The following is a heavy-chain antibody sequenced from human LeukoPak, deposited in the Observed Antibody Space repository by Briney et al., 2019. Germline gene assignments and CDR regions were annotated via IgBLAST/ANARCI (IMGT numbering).Heavy chain of an antibody. J-gene: IGHJ4*02. Sequence: GGSLRLSGAASGFTFSSFEMSWVRQGPGTGLEWISYISSSGSTMYYADSVKGHFTTSRDNVKNSLYLQMNSLRAEDTAVYYCTRRAGAYSHPYDYWGQGTLVTVSS. CDR1: GFTFSSFE. CDR3: TRRAGAYSHPYDY. V-gene: IGHV3-48*03. CDR2: ISSSGSTM. D-gene: IGHD4/OR15-4a*01.